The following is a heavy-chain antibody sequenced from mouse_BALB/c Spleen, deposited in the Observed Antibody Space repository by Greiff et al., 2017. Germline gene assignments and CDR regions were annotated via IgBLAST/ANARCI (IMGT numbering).Heavy chain of an antibody. CDR1: GFNIKDYY. CDR3: ARALYYGNDY. D-gene: IGHD2-1*01. Sequence: EVKLMESGAELVRPGALVKLSCKASGFNIKDYYMHWVKQRPEQGLEWIGWIDPENGNTIYDPKFQGKASITADTSSNTAYLQLSSLTSEDTAVYYCARALYYGNDYWGQGTTLTVSS. V-gene: IGHV14-1*02. CDR2: IDPENGNT. J-gene: IGHJ2*01.